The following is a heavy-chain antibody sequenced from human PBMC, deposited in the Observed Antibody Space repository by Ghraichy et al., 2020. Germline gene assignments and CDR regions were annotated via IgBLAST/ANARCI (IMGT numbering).Heavy chain of an antibody. Sequence: GESLNISCAASGFTFSSYAMSWVRQAPGKGLEWVSAISGSGGSTYYADSVKGRFTISRDNSKNTLYLQMNSLRAEDTAVYYCAKTQNDYGDYYYYGMDVWGQGTTVTVSS. CDR1: GFTFSSYA. D-gene: IGHD4-17*01. CDR2: ISGSGGST. J-gene: IGHJ6*02. CDR3: AKTQNDYGDYYYYGMDV. V-gene: IGHV3-23*01.